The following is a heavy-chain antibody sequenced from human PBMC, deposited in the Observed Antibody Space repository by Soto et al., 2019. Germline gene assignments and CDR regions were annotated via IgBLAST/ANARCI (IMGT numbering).Heavy chain of an antibody. V-gene: IGHV4-31*03. CDR1: GGSISSGGYY. CDR2: IDYRGST. Sequence: QVQLQESGPGLVKPSQTLSLTCTVSGGSISSGGYYWSWIRQHPGKGLEWIGYIDYRGSTYYNPSLKSRVTKTVDTSKNPFSLELGSVTSADTAGYFCGMVGGLNRFDPWGQGTLVTVSS. J-gene: IGHJ5*02. CDR3: GMVGGLNRFDP. D-gene: IGHD2-15*01.